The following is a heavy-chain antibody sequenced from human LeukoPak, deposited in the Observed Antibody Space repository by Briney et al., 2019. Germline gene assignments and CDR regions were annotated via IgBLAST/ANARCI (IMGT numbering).Heavy chain of an antibody. Sequence: SQTLSLTCTVSGGSISSGSYYWSWIRQPAGKGLEWIGRIYTSESTNYNPSLKSRVTISVDTSKNQFSLKLSSVTAADTAVYYCARDQRSGGNVNWFDPWGQGTLVTVSS. J-gene: IGHJ5*02. V-gene: IGHV4-61*02. D-gene: IGHD4-23*01. CDR1: GGSISSGSYY. CDR2: IYTSEST. CDR3: ARDQRSGGNVNWFDP.